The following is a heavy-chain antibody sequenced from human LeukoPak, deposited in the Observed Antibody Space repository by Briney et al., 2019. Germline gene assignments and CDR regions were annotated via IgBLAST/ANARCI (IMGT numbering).Heavy chain of an antibody. D-gene: IGHD4-23*01. V-gene: IGHV4-59*08. CDR2: IDYSGST. Sequence: KPSEPLSLTCTAPGGSIRSYYWSWIRQTPGKGLEWIGYIDYSGSTNYNPSLKSRVTISVDTSKNQFSLKLSSVTAADTAVYYCARAPNYGGKPFDYWAREPWSPSPQ. CDR3: ARAPNYGGKPFDY. CDR1: GGSIRSYY. J-gene: IGHJ4*02.